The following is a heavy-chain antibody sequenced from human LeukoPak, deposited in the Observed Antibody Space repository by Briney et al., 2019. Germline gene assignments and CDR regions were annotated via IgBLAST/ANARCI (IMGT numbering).Heavy chain of an antibody. V-gene: IGHV5-51*01. J-gene: IGHJ3*02. CDR2: IYPGDSDT. CDR3: ATQSTGIAVAGPDAFDI. Sequence: GESLKISWKGSGYSFTSYWIGWVRQMPGKGLEWRGIIYPGDSDTRYSPSFQGQVTISADKSISTAYLQWSSLQASDTAMYYCATQSTGIAVAGPDAFDIWGQGTMVTVSS. D-gene: IGHD6-19*01. CDR1: GYSFTSYW.